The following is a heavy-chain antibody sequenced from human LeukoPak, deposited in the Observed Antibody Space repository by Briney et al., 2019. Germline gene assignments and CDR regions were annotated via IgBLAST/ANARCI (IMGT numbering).Heavy chain of an antibody. J-gene: IGHJ4*02. CDR2: INHSGST. CDR1: GGSFSGYY. Sequence: SETLSLTCAVYGGSFSGYYWSWIRQPPGKGLEWIGEINHSGSTNYNPSLKSRVTISVDTSKNQFSLKLSSVTAADTAVYYCARSPGSYDSSGQFDYWGQGTLVTVSS. V-gene: IGHV4-34*01. D-gene: IGHD3-22*01. CDR3: ARSPGSYDSSGQFDY.